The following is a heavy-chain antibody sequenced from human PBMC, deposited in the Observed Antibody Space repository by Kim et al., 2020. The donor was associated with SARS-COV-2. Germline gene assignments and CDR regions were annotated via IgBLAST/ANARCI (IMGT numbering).Heavy chain of an antibody. V-gene: IGHV3-11*03. J-gene: IGHJ4*02. D-gene: IGHD5-18*01. CDR3: ARMRSSYGYYFDY. Sequence: YADSVKGRFTISRDNAKNSLYLQRNSLRAEDTAVYYCARMRSSYGYYFDYWGQGTLVTVSS.